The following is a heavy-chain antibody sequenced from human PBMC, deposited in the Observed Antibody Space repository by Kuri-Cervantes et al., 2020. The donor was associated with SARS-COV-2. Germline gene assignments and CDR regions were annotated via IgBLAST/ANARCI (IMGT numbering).Heavy chain of an antibody. CDR1: GGSISSGDYY. V-gene: IGHV4-30-4*08. J-gene: IGHJ3*02. CDR3: ARPDFGGDAFDI. D-gene: IGHD2-21*01. Sequence: SETLSLTCTVSGGSISSGDYYWSWIRQPPGKGLEWIGYIYYSGSTYYNPSLKSRVTISVDTSKNQFSLKLSSVTAADTAVYYCARPDFGGDAFDIWGQGTMVTVSS. CDR2: IYYSGST.